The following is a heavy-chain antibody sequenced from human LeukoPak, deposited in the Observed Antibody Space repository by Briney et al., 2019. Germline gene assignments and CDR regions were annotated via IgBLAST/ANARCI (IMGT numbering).Heavy chain of an antibody. CDR2: ISYDGSNK. CDR1: GFIFSSYG. J-gene: IGHJ4*02. D-gene: IGHD3-22*01. V-gene: IGHV3-30*18. CDR3: AKGITMIVVAVIDY. Sequence: GGSLRLSCAASGFIFSSYGMHWVRQAPGKGLEWVAVISYDGSNKYYADSVKGRFTISRDNSKNTLYLQMNSLRAEDTAVYYCAKGITMIVVAVIDYWGQGTLVTVSS.